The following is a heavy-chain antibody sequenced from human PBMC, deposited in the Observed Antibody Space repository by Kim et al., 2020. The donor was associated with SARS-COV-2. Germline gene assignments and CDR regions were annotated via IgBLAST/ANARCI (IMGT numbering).Heavy chain of an antibody. Sequence: SETLSLTCTVSGGSISSGGYYWSWIRQHPGKGLEWIGYIHDSGSTYYNLSLRSRVTISVDTSKNQFSLKLSSVTAADTAVYYCARYLWDIVVVPAARVGMDVWGQGTTVTVSS. CDR1: GGSISSGGYY. J-gene: IGHJ6*02. CDR3: ARYLWDIVVVPAARVGMDV. V-gene: IGHV4-31*03. D-gene: IGHD2-2*01. CDR2: IHDSGST.